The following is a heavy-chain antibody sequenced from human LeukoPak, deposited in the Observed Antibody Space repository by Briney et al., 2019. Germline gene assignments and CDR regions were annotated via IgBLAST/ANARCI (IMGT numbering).Heavy chain of an antibody. V-gene: IGHV3-21*06. CDR1: GFKSSSYS. Sequence: GGSLRLSCVASGFKSSSYSMNWVRQAPGKGLEWVSSISSTGSYIYYIDSVKGRFTISRDNAKNSLYLQMNNLRAEDTAVYYCATEDYYSYYIDVWGKGTTVTVSS. CDR2: ISSTGSYI. CDR3: ATEDYYSYYIDV. J-gene: IGHJ6*03.